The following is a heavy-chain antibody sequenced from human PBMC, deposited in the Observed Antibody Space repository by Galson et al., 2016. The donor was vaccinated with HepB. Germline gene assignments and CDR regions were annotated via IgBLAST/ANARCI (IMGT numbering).Heavy chain of an antibody. Sequence: SETLSLTCAVYGASFSDYPWSWIRQPPGKGLEWIGEIIPSGGPNYNPSLKSRVTISVATSKNQFSLRLTSVTAADTAVYYCARTLKYFEWSHGAFDIWGHGTMVTVSS. CDR3: ARTLKYFEWSHGAFDI. CDR2: IIPSGGP. CDR1: GASFSDYP. D-gene: IGHD3-9*01. J-gene: IGHJ3*02. V-gene: IGHV4-34*12.